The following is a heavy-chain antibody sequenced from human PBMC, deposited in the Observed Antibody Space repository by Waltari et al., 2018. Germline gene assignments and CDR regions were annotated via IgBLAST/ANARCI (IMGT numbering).Heavy chain of an antibody. CDR1: GGTFSSYA. CDR2: IIPIVGTA. J-gene: IGHJ3*02. CDR3: ARGSITMVRGVIPMIDAFDI. Sequence: QVQLVQSGAEVKKPGSSVKVSCKASGGTFSSYAISWVRQAPGQGLEWMGGIIPIVGTANYAQKCQGRVTITTDESTSTAYMELSSLRSEDTAVYYCARGSITMVRGVIPMIDAFDIWGQGTMVTVSS. D-gene: IGHD3-10*01. V-gene: IGHV1-69*05.